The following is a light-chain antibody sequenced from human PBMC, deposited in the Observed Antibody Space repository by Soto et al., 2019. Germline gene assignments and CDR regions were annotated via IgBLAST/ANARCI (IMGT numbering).Light chain of an antibody. J-gene: IGKJ1*01. V-gene: IGKV3-20*01. CDR2: AIS. Sequence: ENVLTQSPGTLSLSPGQRATLSCRASHTISSSYLAWYQQKPGQAARLLIYAISDRATGVPDRFRGSGSGTDFTLTITRLEPEDFAVYFCQQYDSSPRTFGQGTKVEIK. CDR3: QQYDSSPRT. CDR1: HTISSSY.